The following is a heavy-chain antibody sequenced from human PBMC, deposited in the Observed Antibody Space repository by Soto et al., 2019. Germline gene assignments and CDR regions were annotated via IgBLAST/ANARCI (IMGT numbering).Heavy chain of an antibody. D-gene: IGHD3-16*01. J-gene: IGHJ4*02. Sequence: GASVKVSYKASGDTFNTYTITWVRQAPGQGLEWMGRIIPILGLASYAQRFQGRLTITADKSTSTVYMVMNSLVSEDRAIYYCARLEFGFDSWGQGTPVTVSS. CDR3: ARLEFGFDS. CDR1: GDTFNTYT. V-gene: IGHV1-69*02. CDR2: IIPILGLA.